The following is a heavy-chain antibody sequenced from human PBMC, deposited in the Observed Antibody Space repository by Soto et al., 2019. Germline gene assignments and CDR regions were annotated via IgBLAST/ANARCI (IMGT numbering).Heavy chain of an antibody. CDR1: GGSITSGRYS. CDR2: VYHDGSA. CDR3: ARETTARFDP. J-gene: IGHJ5*02. D-gene: IGHD1-1*01. Sequence: SETLSLTCTVSGGSITSGRYSWSLIRQPPGKGLEWIGYVYHDGSAYYSQSLKRRVTMSIDRSKNQFYLKLAYVTAADTAVYFCARETTARFDPWGQGTLVTVSS. V-gene: IGHV4-30-2*01.